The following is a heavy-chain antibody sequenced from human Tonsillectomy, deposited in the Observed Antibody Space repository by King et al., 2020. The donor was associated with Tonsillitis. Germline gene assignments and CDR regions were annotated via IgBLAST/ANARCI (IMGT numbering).Heavy chain of an antibody. CDR1: GFTFSSYG. J-gene: IGHJ4*02. V-gene: IGHV3-33*08. CDR3: ARAMYSSGWTLDY. Sequence: VQLVESGGGVDQPGRSLRLSCAASGFTFSSYGMHWVRQAPGKGLEWVAVTWYDGSNKYYADSTEGRFTIARDNSKNTLYLQMNSLRAEDTALYYCARAMYSSGWTLDYWGQGTLVTVSS. D-gene: IGHD6-19*01. CDR2: TWYDGSNK.